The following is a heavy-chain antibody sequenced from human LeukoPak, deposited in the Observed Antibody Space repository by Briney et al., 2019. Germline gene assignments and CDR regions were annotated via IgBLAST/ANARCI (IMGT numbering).Heavy chain of an antibody. CDR1: GFTFSSYS. V-gene: IGHV3-21*04. D-gene: IGHD2-21*02. Sequence: GGSLRLSCAASGFTFSSYSMNWVRQAPGKGLEWVSSISSSSSYIYYADSVKGRFTISRDNAKNTLYLQMNSLRAEDTAVYYCAKDGDWGWFDPWGQGTLVTVSS. J-gene: IGHJ5*02. CDR2: ISSSSSYI. CDR3: AKDGDWGWFDP.